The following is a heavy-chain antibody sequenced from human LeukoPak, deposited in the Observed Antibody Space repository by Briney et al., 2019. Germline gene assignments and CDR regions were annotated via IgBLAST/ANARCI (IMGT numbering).Heavy chain of an antibody. V-gene: IGHV4-4*07. CDR1: GGSIRSY. CDR3: ARDSGTTGEVKFDP. J-gene: IGHJ5*02. Sequence: SETLSLTCTVSGGSIRSYWSWIRQPAGKVLEWIGRIYGSGSTDYNPSLKSRVTMSIDTSKNQFSLNLISVTAADTAVYYCARDSGTTGEVKFDPWGQGTLVTVSS. CDR2: IYGSGST. D-gene: IGHD3-10*01.